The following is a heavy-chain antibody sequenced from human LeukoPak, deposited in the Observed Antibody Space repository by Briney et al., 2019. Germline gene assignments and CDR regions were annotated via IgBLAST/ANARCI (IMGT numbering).Heavy chain of an antibody. CDR1: GFTFSSYA. V-gene: IGHV3-64*01. CDR2: IGSNGGST. D-gene: IGHD6-6*01. Sequence: PGGSLRLSCAASGFTFSSYAMHWVRQAPGKGLEYVSAIGSNGGSTYYANSVKGRFTISRDNSKNTLYLQMGSLRAEDMAVYYCARSSIAARVVDYWGQGTLVTVSS. J-gene: IGHJ4*02. CDR3: ARSSIAARVVDY.